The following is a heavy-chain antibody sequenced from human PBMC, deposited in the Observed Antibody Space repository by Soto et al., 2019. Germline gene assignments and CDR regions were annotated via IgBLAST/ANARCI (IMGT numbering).Heavy chain of an antibody. CDR2: IYPGDSDT. CDR1: GYSFTSYW. CDR3: ARTEQLYHYGMDV. V-gene: IGHV5-51*01. D-gene: IGHD6-13*01. Sequence: PGESLKISCKGSGYSFTSYWIGWVRQMPGKGLEWMGIIYPGDSDTRYSPSLQGQVTISADKSISTAYLQWSSLKASDTAMYYCARTEQLYHYGMDVWGQGTTVTVSS. J-gene: IGHJ6*02.